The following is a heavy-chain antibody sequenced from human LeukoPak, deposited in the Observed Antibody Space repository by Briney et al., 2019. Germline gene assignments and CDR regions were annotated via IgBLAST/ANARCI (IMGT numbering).Heavy chain of an antibody. CDR2: ISSGDNIM. CDR3: ARGVTLAY. D-gene: IGHD2-21*02. CDR1: GFTFSTYE. V-gene: IGHV3-48*03. Sequence: GRTLRLSCAASGFTFSTYEMNWVRQAPGKGREWGSYISSGDNIMFYAEAVKGRFIISRDNAKNSLYLQMNSLRAEDTAVYYCARGVTLAYWGQGTLVTVSS. J-gene: IGHJ4*02.